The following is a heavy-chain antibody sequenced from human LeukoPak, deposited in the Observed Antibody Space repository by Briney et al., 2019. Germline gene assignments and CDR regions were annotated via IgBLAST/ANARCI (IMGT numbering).Heavy chain of an antibody. CDR1: GYSFTSYW. J-gene: IGHJ6*02. CDR3: ARLLGYCSSTSCYTEAYYYYYGMDV. D-gene: IGHD2-2*02. Sequence: GESLKISCKGSGYSFTSYWIGWVRQMPGKGLEWMGIIYPGDSDNRYSPSFQGQVTISADKSISTAYLQWSSLKASDNAMYYCARLLGYCSSTSCYTEAYYYYYGMDVWGQGTTVTVSS. V-gene: IGHV5-51*01. CDR2: IYPGDSDN.